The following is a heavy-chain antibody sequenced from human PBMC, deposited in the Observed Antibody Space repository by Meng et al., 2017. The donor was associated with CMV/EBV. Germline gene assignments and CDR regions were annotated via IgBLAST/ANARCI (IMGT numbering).Heavy chain of an antibody. Sequence: GESLKISCAASGFTFDDYGMSWVRQAPGKGLEWVSGIYWNGGSTGYADSVKGRFTISRDNAKNSLYLQMNSLRAEDTALYYCARESVILSSGRFLEWLLFRPPYGMDVWGQGTTVTVSS. CDR3: ARESVILSSGRFLEWLLFRPPYGMDV. J-gene: IGHJ6*02. V-gene: IGHV3-20*04. CDR2: IYWNGGST. D-gene: IGHD3-3*01. CDR1: GFTFDDYG.